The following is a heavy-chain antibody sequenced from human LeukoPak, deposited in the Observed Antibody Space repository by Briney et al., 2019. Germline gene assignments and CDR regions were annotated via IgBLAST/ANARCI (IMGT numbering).Heavy chain of an antibody. CDR1: GFMFDSFY. J-gene: IGHJ4*02. CDR2: ISASGAVP. CDR3: ARSLIVASEDY. V-gene: IGHV3-11*04. D-gene: IGHD3-22*01. Sequence: PGGSLRLSCAASGFMFDSFYMGWIRQAPGKGLDYIALISASGAVPYYAESVKGRFTISRDNAKNSVSLQMNSLSADDTAVYYCARSLIVASEDYWGQGTLVTVSS.